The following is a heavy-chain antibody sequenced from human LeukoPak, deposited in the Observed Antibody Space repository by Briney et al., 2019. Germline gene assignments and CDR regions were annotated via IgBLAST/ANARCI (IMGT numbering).Heavy chain of an antibody. CDR3: ARDHYCSGGSCIDP. Sequence: PSETLSLTCTVSGGSISGYYWSWIRQPPSKGLEWIGYIYYSGSTNYNPSLKSRVTISVDTSKNQFSLRMSSVTAADTAVYYCARDHYCSGGSCIDPWGQGTRVTVSS. CDR1: GGSISGYY. J-gene: IGHJ5*02. CDR2: IYYSGST. V-gene: IGHV4-59*01. D-gene: IGHD2-15*01.